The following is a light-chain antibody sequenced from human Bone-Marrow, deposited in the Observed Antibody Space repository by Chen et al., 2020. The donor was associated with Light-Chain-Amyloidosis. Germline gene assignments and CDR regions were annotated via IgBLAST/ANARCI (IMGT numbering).Light chain of an antibody. CDR2: RDT. J-gene: IGLJ2*01. V-gene: IGLV3-25*03. CDR3: QSADSSGTYEVI. Sequence: SYELAQPPSMSVSPGQTDRITCTGDALPTKYAYWYQQKPGQAPVLVIHRDTERPSGISERFSCSSSGTTATLTISGVQAEDEADYHCQSADSSGTYEVIFGGGTKLTVL. CDR1: ALPTKY.